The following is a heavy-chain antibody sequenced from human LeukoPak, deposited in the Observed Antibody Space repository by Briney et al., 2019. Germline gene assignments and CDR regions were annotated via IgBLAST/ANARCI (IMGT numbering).Heavy chain of an antibody. Sequence: GASVKVSCKASGYTFTNYYIHWVRQAPGQGLEWMGWINPNSGGTNYAQKFQGRVTMTRDTSISTAYMELSRLRSDDTAVYYCARAEKRVRVQPNWFDPWGQGTLVTVSS. CDR1: GYTFTNYY. D-gene: IGHD6-6*01. CDR3: ARAEKRVRVQPNWFDP. CDR2: INPNSGGT. V-gene: IGHV1-2*02. J-gene: IGHJ5*02.